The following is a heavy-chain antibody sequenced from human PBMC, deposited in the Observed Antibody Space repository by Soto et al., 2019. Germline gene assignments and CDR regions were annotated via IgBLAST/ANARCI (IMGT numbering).Heavy chain of an antibody. CDR1: GGSISSGGYY. D-gene: IGHD2-15*01. J-gene: IGHJ6*02. V-gene: IGHV4-31*03. Sequence: SETLSLTCTVSGGSISSGGYYWSWIRQHPGKGPEWIGYIYYSGSTYYNPSLKSRVTISVDTSKNQFSLKLSSVTAADTAVYYCARVGELGGTSYYYYGMDVWGQGTTVTVSS. CDR2: IYYSGST. CDR3: ARVGELGGTSYYYYGMDV.